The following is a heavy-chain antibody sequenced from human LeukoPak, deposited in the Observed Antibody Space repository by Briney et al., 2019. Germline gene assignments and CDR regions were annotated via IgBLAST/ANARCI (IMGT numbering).Heavy chain of an antibody. CDR3: ASMGSSGWYWAYYYFDY. J-gene: IGHJ4*02. CDR1: GGTFSSYA. Sequence: SVKVSCKASGGTFSSYAISWVRQAPGQGLEWMGGIIPIFGTANYAQKFQGRVTITADESTSTAYMELSSLRSEDTAVYYRASMGSSGWYWAYYYFDYWGQGTLVTVSS. CDR2: IIPIFGTA. V-gene: IGHV1-69*13. D-gene: IGHD6-19*01.